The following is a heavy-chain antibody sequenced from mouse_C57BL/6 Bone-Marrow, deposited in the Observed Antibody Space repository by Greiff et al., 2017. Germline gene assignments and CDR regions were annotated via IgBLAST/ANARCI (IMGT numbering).Heavy chain of an antibody. J-gene: IGHJ4*01. D-gene: IGHD1-2*01. CDR1: GYTFTSYG. V-gene: IGHV1-81*01. CDR2: IYPRSGNT. Sequence: VQGVESGAELARPGASVKLSCKASGYTFTSYGISWVKQRTGQGLEWIGEIYPRSGNTYYNEKFKGKATLTADKSSSTAYMELRSLTSEDSAVYFCARGRTTAHMDYWGQGTSVTVSS. CDR3: ARGRTTAHMDY.